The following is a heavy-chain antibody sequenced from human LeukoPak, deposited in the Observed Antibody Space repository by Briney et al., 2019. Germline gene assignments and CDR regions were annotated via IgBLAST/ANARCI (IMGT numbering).Heavy chain of an antibody. CDR2: ISSSSSYI. Sequence: GGSLRLSCAASGFTFSSYSINWVRQAPGKGLEWVSSISSSSSYIYYADSVKGRFTISRDNAKNTLYLQMNSLRAEDTAVYYCARGGRYSYASFDYWGQGTLVTVSS. V-gene: IGHV3-21*01. CDR1: GFTFSSYS. J-gene: IGHJ4*02. D-gene: IGHD5-18*01. CDR3: ARGGRYSYASFDY.